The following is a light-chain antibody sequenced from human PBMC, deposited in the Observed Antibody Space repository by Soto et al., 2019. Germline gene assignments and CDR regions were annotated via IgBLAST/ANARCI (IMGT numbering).Light chain of an antibody. CDR2: EVT. Sequence: SAPPQPAPLSGSPGQPNTLPPPWKTGDVGGYNLVSWYQQHPGKAPKLMIYEVTERPSGVSNRFSGSKSGNTASLTISGLQPDDEADYYCCSYAGNSEVFGTGTKVTVL. J-gene: IGLJ1*01. CDR1: TGDVGGYNL. V-gene: IGLV2-23*02. CDR3: CSYAGNSEV.